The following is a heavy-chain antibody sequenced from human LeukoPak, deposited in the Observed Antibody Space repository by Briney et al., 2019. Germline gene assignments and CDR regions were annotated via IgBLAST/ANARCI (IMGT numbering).Heavy chain of an antibody. J-gene: IGHJ4*02. CDR1: GGSISSGGYY. D-gene: IGHD3-10*01. Sequence: PSETLSLTCTVSGGSISSGGYYWSWLRQHPGQGLEWIGYIYYSGSTYYNPSLKSRVTISVDTSKNQFSLKLSSVTAADTAVYYCARVSIGSGSYYNDYWGQGTLVTVSS. CDR2: IYYSGST. CDR3: ARVSIGSGSYYNDY. V-gene: IGHV4-31*03.